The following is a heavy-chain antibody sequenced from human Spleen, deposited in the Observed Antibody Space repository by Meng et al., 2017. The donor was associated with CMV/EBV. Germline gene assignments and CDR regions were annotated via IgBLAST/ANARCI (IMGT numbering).Heavy chain of an antibody. CDR2: INYSGST. D-gene: IGHD2-2*01. CDR1: GGSFSGYY. J-gene: IGHJ5*02. Sequence: GSLRLSCAVYGGSFSGYYWSWIRQPPGKGLEWIGEINYSGSTNYNPSLKSRVTISVDTSKNQFSLKLSSVTAADTAVYYCARAKYLQGYCSSTSCPNWFDPWGQGTLVTVSS. V-gene: IGHV4-34*01. CDR3: ARAKYLQGYCSSTSCPNWFDP.